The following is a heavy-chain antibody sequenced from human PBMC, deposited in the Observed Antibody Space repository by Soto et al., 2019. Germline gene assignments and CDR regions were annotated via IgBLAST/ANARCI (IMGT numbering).Heavy chain of an antibody. Sequence: QVQLQQSGPGLVKPSQTLSLTCTVSGGSISYEYYHWTWIRQSPGKGLEWIGYIHYSGSIIYNTSFKSRVTISGDTSKNQFSLQLSSVTAADTAVYFCAREDDGGDRDYYGLDVWGQGTTVTVSS. CDR1: GGSISYEYYH. V-gene: IGHV4-30-4*08. CDR3: AREDDGGDRDYYGLDV. D-gene: IGHD2-21*02. J-gene: IGHJ6*02. CDR2: IHYSGSI.